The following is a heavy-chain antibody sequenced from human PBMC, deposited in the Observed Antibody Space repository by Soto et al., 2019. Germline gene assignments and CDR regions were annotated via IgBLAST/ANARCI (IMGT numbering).Heavy chain of an antibody. D-gene: IGHD2-2*01. V-gene: IGHV2-5*02. CDR2: IYWDDDK. Sequence: KESGPTLVKPTQTLTLTCPFSGFSLSTTGVGVGWIRQPPGKALEWLAIIYWDDDKRYSPSLKSRLTITKDTSNNQVGLTMTNMDPVDTATYYCARESRRFFDCWGQGTLVTVSS. CDR1: GFSLSTTGVG. J-gene: IGHJ4*02. CDR3: ARESRRFFDC.